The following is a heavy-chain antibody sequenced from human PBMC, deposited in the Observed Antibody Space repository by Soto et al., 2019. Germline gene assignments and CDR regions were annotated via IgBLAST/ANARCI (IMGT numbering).Heavy chain of an antibody. CDR1: GGTFSSYA. CDR3: ARGSIAVAWLFFDY. J-gene: IGHJ4*02. Sequence: ASVKVSCKASGGTFSSYAISWVRQAPGQGLEWMGGIIPIFGTANYAQKLQGRVTITADESTSTAYMELSSLRSEDTSVYYCARGSIAVAWLFFDYWGQGTLVTVSS. D-gene: IGHD6-19*01. CDR2: IIPIFGTA. V-gene: IGHV1-69*13.